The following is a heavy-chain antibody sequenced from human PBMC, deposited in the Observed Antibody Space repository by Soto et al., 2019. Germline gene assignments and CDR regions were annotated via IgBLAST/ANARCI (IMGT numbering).Heavy chain of an antibody. V-gene: IGHV1-18*01. CDR3: ARDQGGSVTIFGVSYFDY. J-gene: IGHJ4*02. D-gene: IGHD3-3*01. CDR1: GYTFTSYG. CDR2: ISAYNGNT. Sequence: GASVKVSCKASGYTFTSYGISWVRQAPGQGLEWMGWISAYNGNTNYAQKLQGRVTMTTDTSTSTAYMELRSLRSDDTAVYYCARDQGGSVTIFGVSYFDYWGQGTLVTVSS.